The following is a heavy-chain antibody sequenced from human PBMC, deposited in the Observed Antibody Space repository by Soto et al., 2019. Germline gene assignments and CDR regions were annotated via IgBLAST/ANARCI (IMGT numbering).Heavy chain of an antibody. J-gene: IGHJ6*02. V-gene: IGHV5-51*01. CDR1: GYSFTSYW. CDR2: IYPGDSDT. CDR3: ARSSYDSSGYSTYYGMAV. Sequence: LGESLKISCKGSGYSFTSYWIGWVRQMPGKGLEWMGIIYPGDSDTRYSPSFQGQVTISADKSISTAYLQWSSRKASDTAMYYCARSSYDSSGYSTYYGMAVGGQGTTVTVSS. D-gene: IGHD3-22*01.